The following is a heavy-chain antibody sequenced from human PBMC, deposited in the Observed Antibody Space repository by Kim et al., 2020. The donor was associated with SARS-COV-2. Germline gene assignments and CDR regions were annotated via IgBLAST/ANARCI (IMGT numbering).Heavy chain of an antibody. J-gene: IGHJ4*02. CDR3: AREGVHGSGSYPFDY. CDR2: IYTSGST. Sequence: SETLSLTCTVSGGSISSYYWSWIRQPAGKGLEWIGRIYTSGSTNYNPSLKSRVTMSVDTSKNQFSLKLSSVTAADTAVYYCAREGVHGSGSYPFDYWGQGTLVTVSS. CDR1: GGSISSYY. V-gene: IGHV4-4*07. D-gene: IGHD3-10*01.